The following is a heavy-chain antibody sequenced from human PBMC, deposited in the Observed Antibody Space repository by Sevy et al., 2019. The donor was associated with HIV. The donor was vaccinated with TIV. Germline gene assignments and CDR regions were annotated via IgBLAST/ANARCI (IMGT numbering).Heavy chain of an antibody. CDR3: ARGTDYDSSRYLDY. CDR2: ISYDGSNK. J-gene: IGHJ4*02. D-gene: IGHD3-22*01. Sequence: GGSLRLSCAASGFTFSSYAMHWVRQAPGKGLEWVAVISYDGSNKYYADSVKGRFTISRDNSKNTLYLQMNSLRAEDTAVYDCARGTDYDSSRYLDYWGQGTLVTVSS. CDR1: GFTFSSYA. V-gene: IGHV3-30-3*01.